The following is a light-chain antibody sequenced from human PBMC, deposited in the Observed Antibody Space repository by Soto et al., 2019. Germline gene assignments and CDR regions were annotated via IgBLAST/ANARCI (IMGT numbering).Light chain of an antibody. J-gene: IGLJ2*01. V-gene: IGLV2-14*01. Sequence: QSALTQPASVSGSPGQSITISCSGTSSDIGAYNYVYWYQQHPGKAPKLMIYEVSNRPSGVSNRFSGSKSGNTASLTISGLQAEDEAVYYCSSYISSSIVLFGGGTKLTVL. CDR1: SSDIGAYNY. CDR3: SSYISSSIVL. CDR2: EVS.